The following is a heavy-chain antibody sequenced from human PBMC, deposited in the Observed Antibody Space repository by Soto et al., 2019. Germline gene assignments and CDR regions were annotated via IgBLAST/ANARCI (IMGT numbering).Heavy chain of an antibody. CDR1: GFTFSTYA. Sequence: GGSLRLSCAASGFTFSTYALSWVRQAPGKGLEWVSAISANGQGIYYADSVRGRFTISRDNSKNTIFLHMDSLRAEDTAVYYCAKDRNYPRDQFHYWGQGTLVTV. CDR3: AKDRNYPRDQFHY. V-gene: IGHV3-23*01. J-gene: IGHJ4*02. CDR2: ISANGQGI. D-gene: IGHD1-7*01.